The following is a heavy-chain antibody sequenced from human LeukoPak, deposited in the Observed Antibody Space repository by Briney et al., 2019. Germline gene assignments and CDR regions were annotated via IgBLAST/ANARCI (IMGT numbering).Heavy chain of an antibody. J-gene: IGHJ4*02. CDR3: ATDDNSGSDY. Sequence: GGSLRLSCAASGFTFSSYWMCWVRQAPGKGLEWVANIKRDGGEKYYVDSVKGRFTISRDNAKNSLYLQMNSLRAEDTAVYYCATDDNSGSDYWGQGTLVTVSS. CDR2: IKRDGGEK. V-gene: IGHV3-7*01. CDR1: GFTFSSYW. D-gene: IGHD3-22*01.